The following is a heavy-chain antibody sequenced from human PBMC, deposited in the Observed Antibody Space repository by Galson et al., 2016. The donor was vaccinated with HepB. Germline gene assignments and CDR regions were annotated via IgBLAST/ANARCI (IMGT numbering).Heavy chain of an antibody. Sequence: SLRLSCAASGFSVSSNYILWVRQAPGKGLEWVSVFYSSGKTAHADSVEGRFTVSRDTSKNMLYLQMNSLRAEDTAIYYCVREVYGGALDYWGQGTLVSVAS. CDR3: VREVYGGALDY. CDR1: GFSVSSNY. V-gene: IGHV3-53*01. CDR2: FYSSGKT. D-gene: IGHD4-23*01. J-gene: IGHJ4*02.